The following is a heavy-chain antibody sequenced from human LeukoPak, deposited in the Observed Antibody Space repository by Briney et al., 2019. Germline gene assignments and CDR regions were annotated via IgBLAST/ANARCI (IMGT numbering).Heavy chain of an antibody. CDR3: ASRAYYDSSGLDY. CDR2: VSNSGST. D-gene: IGHD3-22*01. V-gene: IGHV4-59*08. Sequence: SESLSLTCSVSGGSIRNYYWTWIRQPPGKGLEWIGHVSNSGSTKYNPSLKSRVTISIDTSKKHFSLKLSSVTAADTAVYYCASRAYYDSSGLDYWGQGILVTVSS. CDR1: GGSIRNYY. J-gene: IGHJ4*02.